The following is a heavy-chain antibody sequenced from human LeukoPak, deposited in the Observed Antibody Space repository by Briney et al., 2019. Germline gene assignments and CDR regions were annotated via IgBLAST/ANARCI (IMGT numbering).Heavy chain of an antibody. D-gene: IGHD4-17*01. Sequence: PGGSLRLSCAASGFTFSSYAMHWVRQAPGKGLEWVALISYDGSNQNYADSVKGRFTISRDNPKNTLYLQMNSLRTEDTAVYYCARVTLYGESALDYWGQGTLVTVSS. CDR1: GFTFSSYA. CDR3: ARVTLYGESALDY. CDR2: ISYDGSNQ. J-gene: IGHJ4*02. V-gene: IGHV3-30-3*01.